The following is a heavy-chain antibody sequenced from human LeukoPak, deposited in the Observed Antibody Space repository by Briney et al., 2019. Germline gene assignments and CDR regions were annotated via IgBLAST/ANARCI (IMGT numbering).Heavy chain of an antibody. J-gene: IGHJ6*02. CDR2: INNDGSSA. D-gene: IGHD1-1*01. V-gene: IGHV3-74*01. Sequence: GSLRLSCAASGFTFNNYWIHWVRQVPGKGLVWVSRINNDGSSASYVDSVKGRFTISRDNAKNTLFLQMNSLRAEDTAVYYCARRGTGHGMDVWGQGTTVIVSS. CDR3: ARRGTGHGMDV. CDR1: GFTFNNYW.